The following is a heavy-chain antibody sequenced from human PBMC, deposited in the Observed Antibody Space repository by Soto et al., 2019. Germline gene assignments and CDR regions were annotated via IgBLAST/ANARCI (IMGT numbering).Heavy chain of an antibody. Sequence: GGSLRLSCAASGFTFSSYAMSWVRQAPGKGLEWVSAISGSGGSTYYADSVKGRFTISRDNSKNTLYLQMNSLRAEDTAVYYCAKYGSGDQYYYYYYGMDVWGQGTTVTVSS. CDR2: ISGSGGST. D-gene: IGHD3-10*01. J-gene: IGHJ6*02. CDR1: GFTFSSYA. CDR3: AKYGSGDQYYYYYYGMDV. V-gene: IGHV3-23*01.